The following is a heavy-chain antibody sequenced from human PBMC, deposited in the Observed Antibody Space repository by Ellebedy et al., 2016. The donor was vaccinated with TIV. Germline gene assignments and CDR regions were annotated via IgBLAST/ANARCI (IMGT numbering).Heavy chain of an antibody. CDR1: GGSFSGYY. J-gene: IGHJ4*02. CDR3: ARVNGEIDY. Sequence: SETLSLTXAVYGGSFSGYYWSWIRQPPGKGLEWIGEINHSGSTNYNPSLKSRVTISVDTSKNQFSLKLSSVTAADTAVYYCARVNGEIDYWGQGTLVTVSS. V-gene: IGHV4-34*01. CDR2: INHSGST.